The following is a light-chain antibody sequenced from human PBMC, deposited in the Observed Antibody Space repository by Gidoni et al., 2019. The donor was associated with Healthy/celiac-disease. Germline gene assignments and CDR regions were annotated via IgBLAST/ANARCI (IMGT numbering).Light chain of an antibody. CDR2: EVS. CDR1: SSDVGGYNY. V-gene: IGLV2-14*01. J-gene: IGLJ2*01. CDR3: SSYTSSSTPYVV. Sequence: QSALTQPASGSGSPGQSITISCTGTSSDVGGYNYVSWYQQHPGKAPKLMIYEVSNRPSGVSTHFSGSKSGNPASLTISGLQSADEADYYCSSYTSSSTPYVVFGGGTKLTVL.